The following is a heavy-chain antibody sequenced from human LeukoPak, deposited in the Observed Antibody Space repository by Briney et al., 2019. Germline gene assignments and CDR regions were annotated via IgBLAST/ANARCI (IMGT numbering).Heavy chain of an antibody. D-gene: IGHD2-15*01. CDR1: GGSIGSFY. J-gene: IGHJ6*03. V-gene: IGHV4-59*12. CDR2: IYNSGTT. Sequence: RTSETLSLTCTVSGGSIGSFYWTWIRQPPGKGLEWIGYIYNSGTTNYNPSLKSRVTISVDTSKNQFSLKLNSVTAADTAVYYCARGYCSGGSCYSYYYYSYMDVRGKGTTVTVSS. CDR3: ARGYCSGGSCYSYYYYSYMDV.